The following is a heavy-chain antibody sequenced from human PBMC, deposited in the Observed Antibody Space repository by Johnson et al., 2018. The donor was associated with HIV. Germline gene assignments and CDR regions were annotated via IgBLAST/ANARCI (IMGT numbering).Heavy chain of an antibody. CDR1: GFTFDDYG. CDR2: IKNKADGGTT. J-gene: IGHJ3*02. V-gene: IGHV3-15*01. Sequence: VQLVESGGVVVQPGGSLRLSCAASGFTFDDYGMSWVRQAPGKGLEWAGHIKNKADGGTTDYAALVKGRFTISRDDSKNTLYLQMNSLKTEDTAVYYCTTGISWYGAITFDIWGQDTTVTISS. CDR3: TTGISWYGAITFDI. D-gene: IGHD3-10*01.